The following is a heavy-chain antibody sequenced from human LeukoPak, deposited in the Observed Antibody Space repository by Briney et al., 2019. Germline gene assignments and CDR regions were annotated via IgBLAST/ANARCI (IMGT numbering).Heavy chain of an antibody. CDR3: ARASIVVVPAANMYYFDF. V-gene: IGHV1-69*06. D-gene: IGHD2-2*01. Sequence: GAAVKVSCKASGGTFSSYAISWVRQAPAQGLEWMGGIIPIFGTANYAQKFQGRVTITADKSTSTAYMELSSLRSEDTAVYYCARASIVVVPAANMYYFDFWGQGTLVTVSS. J-gene: IGHJ4*02. CDR1: GGTFSSYA. CDR2: IIPIFGTA.